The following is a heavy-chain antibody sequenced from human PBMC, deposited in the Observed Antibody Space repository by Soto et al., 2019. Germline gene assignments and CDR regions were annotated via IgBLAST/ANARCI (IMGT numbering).Heavy chain of an antibody. V-gene: IGHV4-4*07. D-gene: IGHD4-17*01. J-gene: IGHJ4*02. CDR3: ARTVGAAYYCDF. CDR1: GDSMSKYY. CDR2: IWTRGGT. Sequence: QVQLQESGPGLVKPSETLSLTCNVSGDSMSKYYWCWVRQPAGKGLEWSGRIWTRGGTNYNPSLTSRVTMSIDTSNKHFSLNLKSVTAADTAVYYCARTVGAAYYCDFWGQGVLVTVSS.